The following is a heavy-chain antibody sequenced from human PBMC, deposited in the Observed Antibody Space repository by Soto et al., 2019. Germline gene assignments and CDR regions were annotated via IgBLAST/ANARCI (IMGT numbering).Heavy chain of an antibody. CDR2: ISADGSNR. CDR3: AKGGFLPRPDTMDV. V-gene: IGHV3-23*01. D-gene: IGHD1-26*01. CDR1: GFTFSDYA. Sequence: PGGSLRLSCADSGFTFSDYAMNWVRQAPGKGLEWVSLISADGSNRHYTDSVMGRFTISRDNGRNTLFLQMDSLRAEDTAVYFCAKGGFLPRPDTMDVWRQGIMVAVSS. J-gene: IGHJ6*02.